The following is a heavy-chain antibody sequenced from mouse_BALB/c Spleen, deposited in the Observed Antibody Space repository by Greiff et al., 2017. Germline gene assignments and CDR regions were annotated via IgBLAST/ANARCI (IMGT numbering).Heavy chain of an antibody. V-gene: IGHV14-4*02. Sequence: EVKLMESGAELVRSGASVKLSCTASGFNIKDYYMHWVKQRPEQGLEWIGWIDPENGDTEYAPKFQGKATMTADTSSNTAYLQLSSLTSEDTAVYYCNRPTGFAYWGQGTLVTVSA. J-gene: IGHJ3*01. CDR1: GFNIKDYY. CDR3: NRPTGFAY. CDR2: IDPENGDT.